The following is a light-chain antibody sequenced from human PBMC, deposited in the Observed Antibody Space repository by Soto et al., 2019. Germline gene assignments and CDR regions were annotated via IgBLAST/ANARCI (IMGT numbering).Light chain of an antibody. J-gene: IGLJ2*01. Sequence: QSVLTQPPSVSAAPGQKVTISRSGSSSNIGNNYVSWYQHLPGTAPKLLIYDNYKRPSGIPDRFSGSKSGTSATLGITGLQTGDEADYYCGTWDSNLRARIFGGGTKVTVL. V-gene: IGLV1-51*01. CDR1: SSNIGNNY. CDR3: GTWDSNLRARI. CDR2: DNY.